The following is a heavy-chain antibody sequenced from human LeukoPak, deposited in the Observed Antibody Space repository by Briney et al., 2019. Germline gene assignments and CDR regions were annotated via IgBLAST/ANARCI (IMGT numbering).Heavy chain of an antibody. CDR2: ISGSGGST. J-gene: IGHJ4*02. Sequence: GGSLRLSCAASGFTFSSYAMSWVRQAPGKGLEWVPAISGSGGSTYYADSVKGRFTISRDNSKNTLYLQMNSLRAEDTAVYYCAKDRAVVVVAANDYWGQGTLVTVSS. V-gene: IGHV3-23*01. CDR1: GFTFSSYA. D-gene: IGHD2-15*01. CDR3: AKDRAVVVVAANDY.